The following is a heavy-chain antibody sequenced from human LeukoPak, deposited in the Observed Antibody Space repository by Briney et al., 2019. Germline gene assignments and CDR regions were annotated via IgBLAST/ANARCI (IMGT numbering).Heavy chain of an antibody. CDR2: ITAYSGNT. CDR3: ARVFWGGHYYCMDV. J-gene: IGHJ6*03. CDR1: GYPFTFYG. V-gene: IGHV1-18*01. Sequence: ASVKVSCKASGYPFTFYGLSWVRQAPGQGLEWMGWITAYSGNTNFAQKLQGRVTMTTDTSTSTAYMELRSLSSDDTAVYYCARVFWGGHYYCMDVWGKGTTVTVSS. D-gene: IGHD3-10*02.